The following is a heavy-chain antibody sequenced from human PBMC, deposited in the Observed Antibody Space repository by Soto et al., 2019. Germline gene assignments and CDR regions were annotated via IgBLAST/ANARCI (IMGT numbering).Heavy chain of an antibody. V-gene: IGHV3-7*03. Sequence: GESLKISCAASGFTFSSYWMSWVRQAPGKGLEWVANIKQDGSEKYYVDSVKGRFTISRDNAKNSLYLQMNSLRAEDTAVYYCAREPPYSSGWYHWFDPWGQGTLVTVSS. D-gene: IGHD6-19*01. CDR1: GFTFSSYW. CDR3: AREPPYSSGWYHWFDP. J-gene: IGHJ5*02. CDR2: IKQDGSEK.